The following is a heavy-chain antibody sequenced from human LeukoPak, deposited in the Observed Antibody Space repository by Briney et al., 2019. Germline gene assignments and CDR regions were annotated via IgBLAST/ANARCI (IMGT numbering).Heavy chain of an antibody. CDR3: ARGKTSQNIVTRKTYNWFDP. V-gene: IGHV3-21*01. Sequence: GGSLRLSCAASGFTFSSYNMNWVRQAPGKGLEWASSISSSSDYIYYADSVKGRFTISRDNAKNSLYLQMKSLRAEDTAVYYCARGKTSQNIVTRKTYNWFDPWGQGTLVTVSS. D-gene: IGHD2/OR15-2a*01. CDR1: GFTFSSYN. J-gene: IGHJ5*02. CDR2: ISSSSDYI.